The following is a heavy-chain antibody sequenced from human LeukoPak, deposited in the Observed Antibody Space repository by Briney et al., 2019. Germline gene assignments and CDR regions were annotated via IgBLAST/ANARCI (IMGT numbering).Heavy chain of an antibody. CDR3: ARIAMVRGVIDDY. J-gene: IGHJ4*02. D-gene: IGHD3-10*01. CDR2: ISWNSGSI. Sequence: PGRSLRLSCAASGFTFDDYAMHWVRQAPGKGLEWVSGISWNSGSIGYADSVKGRFTISRDNSKNTLYLQMNSLRAEDTAVYYCARIAMVRGVIDDYWGQGTLVTVSS. CDR1: GFTFDDYA. V-gene: IGHV3-9*01.